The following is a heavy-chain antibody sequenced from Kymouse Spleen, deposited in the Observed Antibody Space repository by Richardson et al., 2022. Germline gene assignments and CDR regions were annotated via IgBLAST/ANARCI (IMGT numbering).Heavy chain of an antibody. Sequence: QVQLQQWGAGLLKPSETLSLTCAVYGGSFSGYYWSWIRQPPGKGLEWIGEINHSGSTNYNPSLKSRVTISVDTSKNQFSLKLSSVTAADTAVYYCARGRITMVRGVISLYYYYGMDVWGQGTTVTVSS. CDR1: GGSFSGYY. D-gene: IGHD3-10*01. J-gene: IGHJ6*02. CDR2: INHSGST. CDR3: ARGRITMVRGVISLYYYYGMDV. V-gene: IGHV4-34*01.